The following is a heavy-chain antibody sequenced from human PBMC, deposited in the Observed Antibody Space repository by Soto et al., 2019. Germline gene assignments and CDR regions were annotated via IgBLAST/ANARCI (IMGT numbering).Heavy chain of an antibody. CDR1: GGSITSYY. CDR2: IYYTGGT. CDR3: ARHHYDILTGYYLEY. D-gene: IGHD3-9*01. J-gene: IGHJ4*02. V-gene: IGHV4-59*08. Sequence: SETLSLTCTVSGGSITSYYWSWIRQPPGKGLELIGYIYYTGGTKYNPSLKSRVTMSVDTSKNQFSLRLSSVTAADTAVYYCARHHYDILTGYYLEYWGLGTLVTVSS.